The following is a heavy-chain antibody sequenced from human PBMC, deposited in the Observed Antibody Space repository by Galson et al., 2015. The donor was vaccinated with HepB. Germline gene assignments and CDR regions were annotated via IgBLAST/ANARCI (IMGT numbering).Heavy chain of an antibody. CDR2: ISFDGSDK. CDR1: GFTFSTYT. CDR3: ATSNYRGSNTCPVDY. Sequence: SLRLSCAASGFTFSTYTMHWVRQAPGKGLEWVALISFDGSDKYYADSVKGRFTISRDNSENTLYLQMNSLRTEDTAEYYCATSNYRGSNTCPVDYWGLGTLVTVSS. D-gene: IGHD2-2*01. V-gene: IGHV3-30*04. J-gene: IGHJ4*02.